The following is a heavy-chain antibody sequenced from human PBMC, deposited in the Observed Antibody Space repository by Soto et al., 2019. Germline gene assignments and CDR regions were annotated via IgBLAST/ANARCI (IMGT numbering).Heavy chain of an antibody. J-gene: IGHJ5*02. CDR1: GFSFSSYA. CDR3: AKVAVVATGGTVGGLDP. CDR2: ISYDGSHK. Sequence: QVQLVEPGGGVVQPGRSLRLSCQTSGFSFSSYAMHWVRQAPGKGLEWVGVISYDGSHKFYGESVKGRFTISRDNSKNTLYLQMPSLTTDDTGVYYCAKVAVVATGGTVGGLDPWGQGTLVTVPS. V-gene: IGHV3-30*18. D-gene: IGHD6-13*01.